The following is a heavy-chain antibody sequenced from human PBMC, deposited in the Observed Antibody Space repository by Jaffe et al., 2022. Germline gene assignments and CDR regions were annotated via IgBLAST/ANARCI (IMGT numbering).Heavy chain of an antibody. Sequence: EVQLVESGGGVVRPGGSLRLSCAASGFTFDDYGMSWVRQAPGKGLEWVSGINWNGGSTGYADSVKGRFTISRDNAKNSLYLQMNSLRAEDTALYHCARVSTAITMVQGGPSRYYYYMDVWGKGTTVTVSS. V-gene: IGHV3-20*01. CDR1: GFTFDDYG. D-gene: IGHD3-10*01. CDR2: INWNGGST. CDR3: ARVSTAITMVQGGPSRYYYYMDV. J-gene: IGHJ6*03.